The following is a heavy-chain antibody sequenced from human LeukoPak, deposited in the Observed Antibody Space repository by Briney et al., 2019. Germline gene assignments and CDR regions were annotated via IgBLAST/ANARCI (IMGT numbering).Heavy chain of an antibody. CDR2: ISAYKGNT. CDR1: GYTFTNYG. D-gene: IGHD3-22*01. V-gene: IGHV1-18*01. CDR3: ARDPIDSSGYSDY. J-gene: IGHJ4*02. Sequence: VASVKVSCKASGYTFTNYGIIWVRQAPGQGLEWMGWISAYKGNTNYAQKFQGRVTMTTDTSTSTAYMELRSLRSDDTAVYYCARDPIDSSGYSDYWGQGTLVTVSS.